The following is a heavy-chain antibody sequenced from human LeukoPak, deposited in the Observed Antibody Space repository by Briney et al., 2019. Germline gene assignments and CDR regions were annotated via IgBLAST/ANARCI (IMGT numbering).Heavy chain of an antibody. J-gene: IGHJ4*02. D-gene: IGHD5-18*01. Sequence: ASVKVSCKASGYTFTSHGISWVRQAPGQGLEWMGWISTYNGNTNYAQKFQGRVTMTTDTSTTTAYMELRSLRFDDTAVYYCARGQGASWDTAMVTDHWGQGTLVTVSS. CDR2: ISTYNGNT. CDR3: ARGQGASWDTAMVTDH. V-gene: IGHV1-18*01. CDR1: GYTFTSHG.